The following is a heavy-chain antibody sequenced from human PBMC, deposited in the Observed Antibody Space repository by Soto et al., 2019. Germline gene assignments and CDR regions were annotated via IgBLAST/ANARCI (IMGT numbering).Heavy chain of an antibody. CDR2: IYYSGST. D-gene: IGHD3-10*01. V-gene: IGHV4-39*01. J-gene: IGHJ6*02. CDR3: AILYYGSGSYYNGPAYGMDV. CDR1: GGSISSSSYY. Sequence: PSETLSLTCTGSGGSISSSSYYWGWIRQPPGKGLEWIGSIYYSGSTYYNPSLKSRVTISVDTSKNQFSLKLSSVTAADTAVYYCAILYYGSGSYYNGPAYGMDVWGQGTTVTVSS.